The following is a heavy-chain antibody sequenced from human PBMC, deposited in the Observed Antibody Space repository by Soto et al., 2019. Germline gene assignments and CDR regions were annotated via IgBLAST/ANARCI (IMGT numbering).Heavy chain of an antibody. CDR2: IWYDGSKK. CDR3: ARDPSVLTFYFDS. J-gene: IGHJ4*02. CDR1: GFTFSSYG. D-gene: IGHD2-2*01. Sequence: GGSLRLSCAASGFTFSSYGMHWVRQAPGKGLEWVALIWYDGSKKYYADSVKGRFTISRDDSKSTLYLQITSLRAEDTAVYYCARDPSVLTFYFDSWGQGTLVTVSS. V-gene: IGHV3-33*01.